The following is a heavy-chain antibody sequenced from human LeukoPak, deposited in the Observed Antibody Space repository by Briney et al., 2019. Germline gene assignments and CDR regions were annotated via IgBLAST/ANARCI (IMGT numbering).Heavy chain of an antibody. D-gene: IGHD1-26*01. Sequence: GESLKISCKGSGYSFTSYWISWVRQMPGKGLEWMGRFDPSDSYTNYSPSFQGHLTISADKSISTAYLQWSSLEASDTAIYYCARGAYSGSYHFDDFWGQGTLVIVSS. J-gene: IGHJ4*02. CDR1: GYSFTSYW. CDR3: ARGAYSGSYHFDDF. V-gene: IGHV5-10-1*01. CDR2: FDPSDSYT.